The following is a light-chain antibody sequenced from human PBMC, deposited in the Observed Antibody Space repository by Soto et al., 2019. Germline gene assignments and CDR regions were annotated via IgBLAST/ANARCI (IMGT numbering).Light chain of an antibody. Sequence: QSVLTQPASVSGSPGQSITISCTGTSTDVGGYNFVSWYQRHPDKAPKLMIYDVTNRPSGVSNRFSGSKSGNTASLTISGLQAEDEADYYCSSYTSISTDVFGTGTKLTVL. CDR1: STDVGGYNF. V-gene: IGLV2-14*01. J-gene: IGLJ1*01. CDR3: SSYTSISTDV. CDR2: DVT.